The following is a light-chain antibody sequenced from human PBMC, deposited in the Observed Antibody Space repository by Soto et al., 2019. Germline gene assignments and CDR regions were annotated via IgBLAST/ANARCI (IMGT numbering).Light chain of an antibody. Sequence: QSALTQPASVSGSPGQSISISCSGTSSDVGSYSLVSWYQQDPGKAPKLMIYEVNKRPSGVSDRFSGSKSGNTASLTISGLHADDEADYYCCSYAGTHVVFGGGTKVTVL. CDR3: CSYAGTHVV. V-gene: IGLV2-23*02. J-gene: IGLJ2*01. CDR1: SSDVGSYSL. CDR2: EVN.